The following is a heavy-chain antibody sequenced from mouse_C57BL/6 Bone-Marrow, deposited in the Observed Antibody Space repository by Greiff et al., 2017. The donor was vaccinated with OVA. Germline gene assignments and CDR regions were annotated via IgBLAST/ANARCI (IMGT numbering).Heavy chain of an antibody. CDR2: ISGGGGNT. V-gene: IGHV5-9*01. Sequence: VKLMESGGGLVKPGGSLKLSCAASGFTFSSYTMSWVRQTPEKRLEWVATISGGGGNTYYPDSVKGRFTISRDNAKNTLYLQMSSLRSEDTALYYCARHGGSYYFDYWGQGTTLTVSS. CDR3: ARHGGSYYFDY. J-gene: IGHJ2*01. CDR1: GFTFSSYT.